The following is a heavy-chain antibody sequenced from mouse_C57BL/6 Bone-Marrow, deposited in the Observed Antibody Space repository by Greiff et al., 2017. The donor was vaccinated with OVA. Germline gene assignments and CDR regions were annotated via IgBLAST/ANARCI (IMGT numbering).Heavy chain of an antibody. CDR1: DSEVFPIAY. Sequence: VQLQESGSELRSPGSSVKLSCKDFDSEVFPIAYMSWVRQKPGHGFEWIGGILPSIGRTIYGEKFEDKATLDADTLSNTAYLELNSLTSEDSAIYYCAKVYYDYDDYFDYWGQGTTLTVSS. CDR3: AKVYYDYDDYFDY. D-gene: IGHD2-4*01. V-gene: IGHV15-2*01. CDR2: ILPSIGRT. J-gene: IGHJ2*01.